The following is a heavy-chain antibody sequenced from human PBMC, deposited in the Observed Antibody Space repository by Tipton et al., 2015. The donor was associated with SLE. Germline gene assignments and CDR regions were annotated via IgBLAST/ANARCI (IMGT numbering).Heavy chain of an antibody. CDR3: ARATYDDFKGVDY. Sequence: TLSLTCTVSGGSISSDNSFWTWIRQVPGEGLEWIGNIHYSGSTYYNPSLKSRLTISLDTSTNQFSLNLNSVTAADTAMYYCARATYDDFKGVDYWGQGTLVAVSS. CDR2: IHYSGST. CDR1: GGSISSDNSF. J-gene: IGHJ4*02. V-gene: IGHV4-31*03. D-gene: IGHD3-16*01.